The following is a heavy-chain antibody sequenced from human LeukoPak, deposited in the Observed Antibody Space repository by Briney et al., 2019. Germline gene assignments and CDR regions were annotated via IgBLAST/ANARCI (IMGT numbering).Heavy chain of an antibody. V-gene: IGHV4-39*06. D-gene: IGHD6-19*01. CDR2: IYYNGFT. Sequence: SETLSLTCTVSGGSISSSSYYWGWIRQPPGQGLEWIGNIYYNGFTYYNPSLKSRVTISVDTSKNQFTLRLNSVTAADTAVYYCARDTGIAVAGGVDPWGQGTLVTVSS. CDR1: GGSISSSSYY. J-gene: IGHJ5*02. CDR3: ARDTGIAVAGGVDP.